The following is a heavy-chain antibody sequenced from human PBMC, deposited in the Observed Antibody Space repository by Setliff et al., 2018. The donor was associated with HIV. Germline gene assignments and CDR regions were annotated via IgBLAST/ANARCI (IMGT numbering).Heavy chain of an antibody. Sequence: GASVKVSCKASGGTFSSYGISWVRQAPGQGLEWMGAIIPMFGTGFYAQKFQGRVTITTDESRTTSYMELSSLRFEDTAVYFCARVAHSSSYHYYGMDVWG. CDR3: ARVAHSSSYHYYGMDV. CDR2: IIPMFGTG. V-gene: IGHV1-69*05. D-gene: IGHD6-19*01. CDR1: GGTFSSYG. J-gene: IGHJ6*01.